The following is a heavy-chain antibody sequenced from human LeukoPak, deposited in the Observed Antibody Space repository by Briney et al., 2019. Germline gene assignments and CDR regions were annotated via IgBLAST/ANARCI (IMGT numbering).Heavy chain of an antibody. D-gene: IGHD1-26*01. CDR2: ISGSGGST. V-gene: IGHV3-23*01. J-gene: IGHJ4*02. CDR1: GFTFSSYA. Sequence: GGSLRLSCAASGFTFSSYAISWVRQAPGKGLEWVSAISGSGGSTYYADSVKGRFTISRDNSKSTLYLQMNSLGAEDTALYFCAKGSPYSGSYYGFDYWGQGTLVTVSS. CDR3: AKGSPYSGSYYGFDY.